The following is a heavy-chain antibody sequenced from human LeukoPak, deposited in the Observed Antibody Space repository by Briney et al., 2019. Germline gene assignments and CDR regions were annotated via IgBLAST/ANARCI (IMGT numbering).Heavy chain of an antibody. D-gene: IGHD3-9*01. CDR1: GFTFSSYA. CDR3: AKDRGYFDWLFAFDY. J-gene: IGHJ4*02. Sequence: GGSLRLSCAASGFTFSSYAMSWVRQAPGKGLEWVSAISGSGGSTYYADSVKGRFTISRDNSKNTLYLQMNSLRAEDTAVYYCAKDRGYFDWLFAFDYWGQGTLVTVSS. V-gene: IGHV3-23*01. CDR2: ISGSGGST.